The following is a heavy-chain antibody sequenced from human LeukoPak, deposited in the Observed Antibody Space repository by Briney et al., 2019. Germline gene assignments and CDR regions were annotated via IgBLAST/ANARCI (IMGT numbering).Heavy chain of an antibody. J-gene: IGHJ4*02. CDR2: ISYDGSNK. CDR3: ARDRAYGGYFDY. Sequence: PGGSLRLSCAASGFTFSSYAMHWVRQAPGKGLEWVAVISYDGSNKYYADSVKGRFTISRDNSKNTLYLQMNSLRAEDTAVYYCARDRAYGGYFDYWGRGTLVTVSS. D-gene: IGHD3-10*01. V-gene: IGHV3-30-3*01. CDR1: GFTFSSYA.